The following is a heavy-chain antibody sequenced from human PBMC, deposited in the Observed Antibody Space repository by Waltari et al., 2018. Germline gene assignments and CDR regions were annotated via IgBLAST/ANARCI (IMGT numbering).Heavy chain of an antibody. CDR1: GGSISSYY. CDR2: ISYSGST. V-gene: IGHV4-59*01. CDR3: ARLIRYYDSSGYHWYFDL. Sequence: QVQLQESGPGLVKPSETLSLTCTVSGGSISSYYWSWIRQPPGKGLEWIGYISYSGSTNYHPSLKSRVTISVETSKNQFSLKLSSVTAADTAVYYCARLIRYYDSSGYHWYFDLWGRGTLVTVSS. J-gene: IGHJ2*01. D-gene: IGHD3-22*01.